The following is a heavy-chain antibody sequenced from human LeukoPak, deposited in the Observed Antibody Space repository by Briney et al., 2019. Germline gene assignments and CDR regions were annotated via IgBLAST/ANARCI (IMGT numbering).Heavy chain of an antibody. CDR2: IKQDGSEK. Sequence: GGSLRLSCAASGFTFSSYWMSWVRQAPGKGLEWVANIKQDGSEKYYVDSVKGRLTISRDNAKNSLYLQMNSLRAEDTAVYYCARGTRLSGTSGRYFDYWGQGTLVTVSS. V-gene: IGHV3-7*01. D-gene: IGHD1-26*01. CDR1: GFTFSSYW. CDR3: ARGTRLSGTSGRYFDY. J-gene: IGHJ4*02.